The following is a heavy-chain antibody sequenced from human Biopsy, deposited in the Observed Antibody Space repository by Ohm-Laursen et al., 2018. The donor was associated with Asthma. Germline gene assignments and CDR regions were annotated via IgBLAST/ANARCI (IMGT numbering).Heavy chain of an antibody. J-gene: IGHJ4*02. CDR3: ARKAGSCISRTCYSLDF. CDR1: GGTFNTYV. Sequence: SVKASCKSLGGTFNTYVIGWARQAPGQGLEWMGWLTSVFGTTTYPQKFQDRVTITADDSTSTVYMELSSLRSEDTAVYYCARKAGSCISRTCYSLDFWGQGTLVTVSS. CDR2: LTSVFGTT. D-gene: IGHD2-2*01. V-gene: IGHV1-69*13.